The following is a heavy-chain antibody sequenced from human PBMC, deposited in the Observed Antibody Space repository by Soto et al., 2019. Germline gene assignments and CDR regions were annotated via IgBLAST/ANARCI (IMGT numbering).Heavy chain of an antibody. CDR2: FDPEDGET. CDR3: ATAPYHVAIAVDGYNWFDP. CDR1: GYTLTELS. V-gene: IGHV1-24*01. D-gene: IGHD6-19*01. Sequence: ASVKDSCKVSGYTLTELSMHWVRQAPGKGLEWMGGFDPEDGETIYAQKFQGRVTMTEDTSTDTAYMELSSLRSEDTAVYYCATAPYHVAIAVDGYNWFDPWGQGTLVTVSS. J-gene: IGHJ5*02.